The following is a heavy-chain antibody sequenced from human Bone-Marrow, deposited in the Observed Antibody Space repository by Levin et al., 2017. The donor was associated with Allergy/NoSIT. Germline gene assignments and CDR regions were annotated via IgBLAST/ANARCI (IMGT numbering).Heavy chain of an antibody. CDR1: GFTFSTYS. Sequence: GGSLRLSCAASGFTFSTYSMNWVRQAPGKGLEWVSYIISSSSTIYYADSVKGRFTVSRDIAKSSLYLQMNSLRVEDTAVYYCARDGRFLEWTTDGLDVWGQGTTVTVSS. D-gene: IGHD3-3*01. CDR2: IISSSSTI. V-gene: IGHV3-48*01. CDR3: ARDGRFLEWTTDGLDV. J-gene: IGHJ6*02.